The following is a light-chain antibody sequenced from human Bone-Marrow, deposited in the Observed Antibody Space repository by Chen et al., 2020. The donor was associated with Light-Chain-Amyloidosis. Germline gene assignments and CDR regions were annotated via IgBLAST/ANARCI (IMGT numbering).Light chain of an antibody. Sequence: DILMTQSPDPLAVSLGERATINCKSSESLLYRSNNKNYLGWYQQKPGQSPKLLMYWASTRESGVPDRFSGSGSGTDFTLTISSLQAEDVAVYYCQQYYSTPYTFGQGTKLEIQ. V-gene: IGKV4-1*01. CDR3: QQYYSTPYT. J-gene: IGKJ2*01. CDR1: ESLLYRSNNKNY. CDR2: WAS.